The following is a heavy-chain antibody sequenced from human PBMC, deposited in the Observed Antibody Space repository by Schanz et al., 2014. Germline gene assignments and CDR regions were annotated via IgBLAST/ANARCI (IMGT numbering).Heavy chain of an antibody. CDR3: ARDGDRFYHNYYMDV. Sequence: EQLVESGGGLVQPGGSLRLSCAASGFTFSTYAMSWVRQAPGKGLEWVSALSGSGGSTYYADSVKGRFTISRDNAKNSLFLQMNSLRVEDTAVYYCARDGDRFYHNYYMDVWGKGTTVTVSS. CDR1: GFTFSTYA. J-gene: IGHJ6*03. D-gene: IGHD4-17*01. V-gene: IGHV3-23*04. CDR2: LSGSGGST.